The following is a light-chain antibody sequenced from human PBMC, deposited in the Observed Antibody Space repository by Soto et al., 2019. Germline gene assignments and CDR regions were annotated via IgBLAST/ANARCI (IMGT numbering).Light chain of an antibody. Sequence: DIQMTQSPSTLSASVGDRVTITCRASQSISSWLAWYQQKPGKAPKLLIYDASSLESGVPSRFSGSGSGTEFTLTISSLQPDDFATYYCQQYNSYWHTFGQGTKVDIK. CDR2: DAS. CDR3: QQYNSYWHT. CDR1: QSISSW. J-gene: IGKJ2*01. V-gene: IGKV1-5*01.